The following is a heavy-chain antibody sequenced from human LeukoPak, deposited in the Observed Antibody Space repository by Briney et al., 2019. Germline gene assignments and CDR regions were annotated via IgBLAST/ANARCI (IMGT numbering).Heavy chain of an antibody. Sequence: GGSLRLSCAVSGFTVDDYAMHWVRQTPGKGLEWVSVISGDGGSTYYADSVKGRFTISRDNSKNSLYLQMNSLRTEDTALYSCAKDMGAVTGGWLDYWGQGTLVTVSS. V-gene: IGHV3-43*02. CDR2: ISGDGGST. D-gene: IGHD6-19*01. CDR3: AKDMGAVTGGWLDY. J-gene: IGHJ4*02. CDR1: GFTVDDYA.